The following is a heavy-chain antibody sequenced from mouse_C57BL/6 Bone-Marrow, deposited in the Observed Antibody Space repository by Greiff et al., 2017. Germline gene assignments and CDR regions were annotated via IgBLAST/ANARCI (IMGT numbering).Heavy chain of an antibody. J-gene: IGHJ1*03. CDR2: IHPNSGST. D-gene: IGHD3-2*02. Sequence: QVQLQQPGAELVKPGASVKLSCKASGYTFTSYWMHWVKQRPGQGLEWIGMIHPNSGSTNYNEKFKSKATLTVDKSSSTAYMQLSSLTSEDSAVYYGAYDGSGYRYFDVWGTGTTVTVSS. CDR1: GYTFTSYW. V-gene: IGHV1-64*01. CDR3: AYDGSGYRYFDV.